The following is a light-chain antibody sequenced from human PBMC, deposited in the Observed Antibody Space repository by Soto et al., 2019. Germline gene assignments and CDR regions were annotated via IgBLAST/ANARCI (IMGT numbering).Light chain of an antibody. CDR2: KDS. V-gene: IGLV3-25*03. J-gene: IGLJ1*01. CDR1: ALPKQY. Sequence: SYELTQPPSVSVSPGQTARITCSGDALPKQYAYWYQQKPGQAPVLVIYKDSERPSGIPERFSGSSSGTTVTLTISGVHAEDEADYYCQSADSSGTYPYVFGTGTKLTVL. CDR3: QSADSSGTYPYV.